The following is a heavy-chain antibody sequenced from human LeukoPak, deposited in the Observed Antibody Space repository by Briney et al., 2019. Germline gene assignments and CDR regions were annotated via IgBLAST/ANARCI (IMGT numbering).Heavy chain of an antibody. V-gene: IGHV1-69*05. D-gene: IGHD2-2*01. CDR2: IIPIFGTA. J-gene: IGHJ3*02. CDR1: GGTFSSYA. Sequence: SVKVSCKASGGTFSSYAISWVRQAPGQGLEWMGGIIPIFGTANYAQKFQGRVTITTDESTSTAYMELSSLRSEDTAVYYCARGRTAHIVVVPAASAFDIWGQG. CDR3: ARGRTAHIVVVPAASAFDI.